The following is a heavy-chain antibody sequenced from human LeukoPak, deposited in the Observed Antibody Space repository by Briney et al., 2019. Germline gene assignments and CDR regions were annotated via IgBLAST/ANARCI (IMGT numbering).Heavy chain of an antibody. V-gene: IGHV4-59*08. CDR2: ISDIGSI. CDR3: AGHHPRNTVDF. J-gene: IGHJ4*02. CDR1: GGSISSYY. Sequence: SETLSLTCIVSGGSISSYYWSWIRQPPGKGLEWIAYISDIGSINYNPSLKSRVTISLDTSKNQFSLKLSSVTAADTAVYYCAGHHPRNTVDFWGQGTLVTVSS. D-gene: IGHD2/OR15-2a*01.